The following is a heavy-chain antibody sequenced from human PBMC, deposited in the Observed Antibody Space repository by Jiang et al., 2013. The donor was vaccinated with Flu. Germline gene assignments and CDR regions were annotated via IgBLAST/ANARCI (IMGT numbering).Heavy chain of an antibody. CDR2: TYYRSKWYN. J-gene: IGHJ4*02. CDR3: ARDPMYYDILTGYYFAGDFDY. CDR1: GDSVSSNSAA. D-gene: IGHD3-9*01. Sequence: SLTCAISGDSVSSNSAAWNWIRQSPSRGLEWLGRTYYRSKWYNDYAVSVKSRITVNPDTSKNQFSLQLNSVTPEDTAVYYCARDPMYYDILTGYYFAGDFDYWGQGTLVTVSS. V-gene: IGHV6-1*01.